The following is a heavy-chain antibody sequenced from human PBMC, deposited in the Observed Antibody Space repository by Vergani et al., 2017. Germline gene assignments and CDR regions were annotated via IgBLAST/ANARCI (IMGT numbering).Heavy chain of an antibody. J-gene: IGHJ4*02. CDR1: GGSISSSSYY. Sequence: QVQLQESGPGLVKPSETLSLTCTVSGGSISSSSYYWGWIRQPPGKGLEWIGSIYYSGSTYYNPSLKSRVTISVDTSKNQFSLKLSSVTAADTAVYYCARGWLYYYDSSGYYLPDYWGQGTLVTVSS. D-gene: IGHD3-22*01. CDR2: IYYSGST. V-gene: IGHV4-39*07. CDR3: ARGWLYYYDSSGYYLPDY.